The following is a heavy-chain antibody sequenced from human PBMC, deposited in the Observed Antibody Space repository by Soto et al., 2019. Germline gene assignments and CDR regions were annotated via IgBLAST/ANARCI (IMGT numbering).Heavy chain of an antibody. J-gene: IGHJ4*02. V-gene: IGHV3-33*01. CDR1: GFTFSSYG. CDR2: IWYDGSNK. Sequence: GSLRLSCAASGFTFSSYGMHWVRQAPGKGLEWVAVIWYDGSNKYYADSVKGRFTISRDNSKNTLYLQMNSLRAEDTAVYYCARVYCSGGSCYSGFDYWGQGTLVTVS. CDR3: ARVYCSGGSCYSGFDY. D-gene: IGHD2-15*01.